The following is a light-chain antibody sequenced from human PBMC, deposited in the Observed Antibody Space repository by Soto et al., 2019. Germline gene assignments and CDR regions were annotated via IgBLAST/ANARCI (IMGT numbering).Light chain of an antibody. Sequence: QSVLTKPPSASGNPGQRVSISCSGGISNIGTNTVHWYQQLPGTAPKLLIFSNNQRPSGVPDRFAGSKSGTSASLAISGLQSEDEADYYCAAWDDSLNGAVFGGGTQLTVL. CDR1: ISNIGTNT. V-gene: IGLV1-44*01. J-gene: IGLJ7*01. CDR2: SNN. CDR3: AAWDDSLNGAV.